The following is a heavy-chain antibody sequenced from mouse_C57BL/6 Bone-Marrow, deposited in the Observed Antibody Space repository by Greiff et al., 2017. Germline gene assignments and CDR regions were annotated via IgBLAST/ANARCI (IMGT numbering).Heavy chain of an antibody. CDR1: GYTFTSYW. V-gene: IGHV1-59*01. Sequence: QVQLQQSGAELVRPGPSVKLSCKASGYTFTSYWMHWVKQRPGQGLEWIGVIDPSDSYTNYNHKLKGKATLTVDTSSSTAYMQLSSLTSEDSAVYYCASPLYYYGSMWFAYWGQGTLVTVSA. D-gene: IGHD1-1*01. CDR2: IDPSDSYT. CDR3: ASPLYYYGSMWFAY. J-gene: IGHJ3*01.